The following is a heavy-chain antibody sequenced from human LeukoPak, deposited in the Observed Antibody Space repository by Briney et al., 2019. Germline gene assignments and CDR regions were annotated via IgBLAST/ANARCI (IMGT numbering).Heavy chain of an antibody. CDR2: IYHSGST. CDR3: ARVAAADYYFDY. J-gene: IGHJ4*02. V-gene: IGHV4-30-2*01. Sequence: SQTLSLTCTVSGGSISSGGYYWSWIRQPPGKGLEWIGYIYHSGSTYYNPSLKSRVTMSVDRSKNQFSLKLSSVTAADTAVYYCARVAAADYYFDYWGQGTLVTVSS. D-gene: IGHD6-13*01. CDR1: GGSISSGGYY.